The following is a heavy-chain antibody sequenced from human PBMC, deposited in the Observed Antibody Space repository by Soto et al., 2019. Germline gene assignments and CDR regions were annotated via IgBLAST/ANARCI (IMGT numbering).Heavy chain of an antibody. CDR1: GFTFEDHA. CDR2: INWNSGIT. J-gene: IGHJ5*02. Sequence: EVQLVESGGGLVQPGRSLRLSCAATGFTFEDHAMHWLRQVPGKGPEWVAGINWNSGITGYADSVKGRFTISRDNANNSLHLEMNSLKSEDTALYYCAKGRGALTVVSNWFDPWGQGTLVTVSS. CDR3: AKGRGALTVVSNWFDP. V-gene: IGHV3-9*01. D-gene: IGHD3-22*01.